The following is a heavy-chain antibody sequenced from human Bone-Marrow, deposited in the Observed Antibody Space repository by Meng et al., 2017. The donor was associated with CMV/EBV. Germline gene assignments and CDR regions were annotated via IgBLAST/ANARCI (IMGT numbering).Heavy chain of an antibody. J-gene: IGHJ4*02. V-gene: IGHV3-15*01. CDR2: IKSKTDDGTT. Sequence: CAASGFTFSKAWMSWVRQAPGKGLEWVGRIKSKTDDGTTDYAAPVKVRFTISRDDSKNTLYLQMNSLKTEDTAVYYCTPAAGPYQYWGQGTLVTVSS. CDR3: TPAAGPYQY. D-gene: IGHD6-13*01. CDR1: GFTFSKAW.